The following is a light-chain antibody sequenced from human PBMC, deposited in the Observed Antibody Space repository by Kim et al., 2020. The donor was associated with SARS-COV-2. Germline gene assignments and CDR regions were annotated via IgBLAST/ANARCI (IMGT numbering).Light chain of an antibody. CDR1: TLGDRY. CDR3: QAWDTIVV. Sequence: SYELTQPPSVSVSPGQTASITCYGDTLGDRYVCWYQQKPGQYPVLVIYQDSKRPSGIPERFSGSNSGNTATLTISGTQPMDEADYYCQAWDTIVVFGGGTQLTVL. J-gene: IGLJ2*01. CDR2: QDS. V-gene: IGLV3-1*01.